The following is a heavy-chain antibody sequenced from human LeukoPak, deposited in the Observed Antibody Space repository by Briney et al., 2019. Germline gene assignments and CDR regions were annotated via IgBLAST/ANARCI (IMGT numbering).Heavy chain of an antibody. D-gene: IGHD1-26*01. CDR3: ATYSGSKSLAFDI. CDR2: FDPEDGET. CDR1: GYTLTELS. J-gene: IGHJ3*02. Sequence: GASVKDSCKVSGYTLTELSMHWVRQAPGKGLEWMGGFDPEDGETIYAQKFQGRVTMTEDTSTDTAYMELSSLRSEDTAVYYCATYSGSKSLAFDIWGQGTMVTVPS. V-gene: IGHV1-24*01.